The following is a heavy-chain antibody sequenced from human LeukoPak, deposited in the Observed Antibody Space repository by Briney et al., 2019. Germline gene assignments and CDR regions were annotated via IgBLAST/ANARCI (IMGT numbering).Heavy chain of an antibody. Sequence: GGSLRLPCAASGFTFSSYWMHWVRQAPGKGLVWVSRINSDGSSTSYADSVKGRFTISRDSAKNTLYLQMKSLRAEDTAVYYCARDSATSMVPDYWGQGTLVTVSS. V-gene: IGHV3-74*01. CDR1: GFTFSSYW. J-gene: IGHJ4*02. CDR3: ARDSATSMVPDY. D-gene: IGHD5-18*01. CDR2: INSDGSST.